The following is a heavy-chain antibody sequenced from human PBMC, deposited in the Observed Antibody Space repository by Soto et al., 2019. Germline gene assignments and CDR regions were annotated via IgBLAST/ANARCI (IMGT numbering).Heavy chain of an antibody. CDR3: ARDIGPGVVVVAATAPNDAFDI. CDR2: IIPILGIA. CDR1: GGTFSSYT. V-gene: IGHV1-69*04. Sequence: GASVKVSCKASGGTFSSYTISWVRQAPGQGLEWMGRIIPILGIANYAQKFQGRVTITADKSTSTAYMELSSLRSEDTAVYYCARDIGPGVVVVAATAPNDAFDIWGQGTMVTVSS. J-gene: IGHJ3*02. D-gene: IGHD2-15*01.